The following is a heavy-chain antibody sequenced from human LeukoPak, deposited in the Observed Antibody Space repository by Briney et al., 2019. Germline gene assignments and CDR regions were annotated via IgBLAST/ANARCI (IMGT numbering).Heavy chain of an antibody. Sequence: SVRVSCKASGGTFSSYAISWVRQAPGRGLEWMGGIIPIFGTANYAQKFQGRVTITADESTSTAYMELSSLRSEDTAVYYCAIYERGYFDYWGQGTLVTVSS. CDR1: GGTFSSYA. V-gene: IGHV1-69*13. D-gene: IGHD5/OR15-5a*01. CDR2: IIPIFGTA. J-gene: IGHJ4*02. CDR3: AIYERGYFDY.